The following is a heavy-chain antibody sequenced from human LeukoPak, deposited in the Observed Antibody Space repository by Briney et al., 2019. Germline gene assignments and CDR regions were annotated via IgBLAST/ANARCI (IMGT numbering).Heavy chain of an antibody. CDR3: AKDWPPDS. V-gene: IGHV3-23*01. Sequence: GGSLRLSCVASGFTFTSYAMSWVRQASGKGLEWVSAISASGGLTYYADSVKGRFTISRDSSKNTLYLQMNSLRAADTAVYYCAKDWPPDSWGQGTLVTVSS. CDR2: ISASGGLT. CDR1: GFTFTSYA. J-gene: IGHJ5*01.